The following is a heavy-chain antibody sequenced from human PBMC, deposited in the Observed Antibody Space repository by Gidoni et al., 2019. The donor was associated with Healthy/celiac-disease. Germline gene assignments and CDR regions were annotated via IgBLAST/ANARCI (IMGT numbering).Heavy chain of an antibody. CDR1: GFTFSDYY. D-gene: IGHD2-21*02. V-gene: IGHV3-11*06. CDR3: ARRVVTPYYYGMDV. J-gene: IGHJ6*02. Sequence: QVQLVESGGGLVKPGGSLRLSCAASGFTFSDYYMSWIRQAPGKGLEWVSYISSSSSYTNYADSVKGRFTISRDNAKNSLYLQMNSLRAEDTAVYYCARRVVTPYYYGMDVWGQGTTVTVSS. CDR2: ISSSSSYT.